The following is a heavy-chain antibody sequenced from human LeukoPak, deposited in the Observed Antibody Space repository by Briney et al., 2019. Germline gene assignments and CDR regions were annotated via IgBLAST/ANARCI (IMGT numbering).Heavy chain of an antibody. D-gene: IGHD5-18*01. CDR3: ATSPTPVDTAMEY. CDR1: GYTLTELS. V-gene: IGHV1-24*01. J-gene: IGHJ4*02. CDR2: FDPEDGET. Sequence: ASVKVSCTVSGYTLTELSMHRVRQAPGKGLEWMGGFDPEDGETIYAQKFQGRVTMTEDTSTDTAYMELSSLRSEDTAVYYCATSPTPVDTAMEYWGQGTLVTVSS.